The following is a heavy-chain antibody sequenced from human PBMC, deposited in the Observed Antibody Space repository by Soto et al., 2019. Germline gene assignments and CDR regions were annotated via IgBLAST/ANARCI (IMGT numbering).Heavy chain of an antibody. V-gene: IGHV5-51*01. CDR1: GYSFTSYW. Sequence: GEALKISWKGSGYSFTSYWVGWVRQKPGKSLEWMGIIYPGDSDTRYSPSFQGQVTISADKSISTAYLQWSSLKASDTAMYYCARHRSCSSTSCYGESSGYYYYMDVWGKGTTVTVSS. D-gene: IGHD2-2*01. CDR3: ARHRSCSSTSCYGESSGYYYYMDV. CDR2: IYPGDSDT. J-gene: IGHJ6*03.